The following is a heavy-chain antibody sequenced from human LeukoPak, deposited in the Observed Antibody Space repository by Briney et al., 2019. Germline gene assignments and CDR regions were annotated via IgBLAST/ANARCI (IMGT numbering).Heavy chain of an antibody. J-gene: IGHJ4*02. CDR3: AKDSSSWDEPDY. V-gene: IGHV3-33*06. CDR2: IWYDGSNK. CDR1: GFTFSSYG. Sequence: GRSLRLSCAASGFTFSSYGMHWVRQAPGKGVEWVAVIWYDGSNKYYADSVKGRFTISRDNSENTLYLQMNSLRAEDTAVYYCAKDSSSWDEPDYWGQGTLVTVSS. D-gene: IGHD6-13*01.